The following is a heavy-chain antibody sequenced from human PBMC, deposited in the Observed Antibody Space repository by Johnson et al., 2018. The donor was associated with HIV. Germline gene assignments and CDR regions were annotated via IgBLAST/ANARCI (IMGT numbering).Heavy chain of an antibody. CDR3: ARGSLTDDSFAD. CDR2: ISFDGSHK. CDR1: GFTFSRNA. J-gene: IGHJ3*01. Sequence: QVQLVESGGGVVQPGGSLGLSCTASGFTFSRNAMHWVRQPPGKGLEWVAVISFDGSHKHYGDSLRGRFTISRDNSKNTLSLQMNSLTAEDTAIYYCARGSLTDDSFADWGQGTMVLVSS. V-gene: IGHV3-30*04. D-gene: IGHD2-8*01.